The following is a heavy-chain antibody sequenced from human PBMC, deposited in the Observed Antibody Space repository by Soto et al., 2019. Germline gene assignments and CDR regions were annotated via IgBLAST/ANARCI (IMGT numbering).Heavy chain of an antibody. CDR2: IYPGDSDT. V-gene: IGHV5-51*01. CDR1: GYSFTSYW. CDR3: AKVHCSSTNCYTNFDY. J-gene: IGHJ4*02. D-gene: IGHD2-2*02. Sequence: EVQLVQSGAEVKKPGESLKISCKGSGYSFTSYWIGWVRQMPGKGLEWMGIIYPGDSDTRYSPSFQGQVTISADKSISTAYLQWSSLKASDTAMYYCAKVHCSSTNCYTNFDYWGQGTLVTVSS.